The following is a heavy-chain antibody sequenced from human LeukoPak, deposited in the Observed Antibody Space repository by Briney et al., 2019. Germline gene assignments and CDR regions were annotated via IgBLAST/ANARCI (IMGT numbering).Heavy chain of an antibody. CDR2: INHSGST. V-gene: IGHV4-34*01. J-gene: IGHJ4*02. Sequence: SETLSLTCAVYGGSFSGYYWSWLRQPPGKGLEWIGEINHSGSTNYNPSLKSRATISVDNSKNQFSLKLSSLTASHTPVCFFARGSGFWRGFDYWGQGTLVTVSS. CDR1: GGSFSGYY. D-gene: IGHD3-3*01. CDR3: ARGSGFWRGFDY.